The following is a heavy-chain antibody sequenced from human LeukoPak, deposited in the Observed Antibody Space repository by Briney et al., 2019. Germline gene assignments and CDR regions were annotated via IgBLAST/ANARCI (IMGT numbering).Heavy chain of an antibody. CDR2: ISSSGNAI. J-gene: IGHJ4*02. V-gene: IGHV3-48*03. D-gene: IGHD3-22*01. Sequence: GGSLRLSCAASGFPFSSYEMNWVRQAPGKGLEWVSYISSSGNAIYYADSVKGRFTISRDNAKNSLYLQMNSLRAEDTAVYYCARDYYDTDENWGQGTLVTVSS. CDR3: ARDYYDTDEN. CDR1: GFPFSSYE.